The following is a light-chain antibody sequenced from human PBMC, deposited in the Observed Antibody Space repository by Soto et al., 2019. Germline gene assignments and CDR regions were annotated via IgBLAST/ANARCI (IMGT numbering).Light chain of an antibody. CDR3: QQCDDFIT. J-gene: IGKJ4*01. CDR2: EAS. Sequence: DIQMTQFPSSLSASVGDRVTITCQASQDSKNYLNWYQQKPGKAPKLLIYEASNLETGVPSRFSGSGSGRSFTFTISSLQPEDIATYYCQQCDDFITFGGGTRIEIK. V-gene: IGKV1-33*01. CDR1: QDSKNY.